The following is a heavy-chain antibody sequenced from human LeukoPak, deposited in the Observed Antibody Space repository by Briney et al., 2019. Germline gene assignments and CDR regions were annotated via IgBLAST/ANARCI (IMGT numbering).Heavy chain of an antibody. J-gene: IGHJ3*02. V-gene: IGHV4-4*09. CDR3: ARHLSRGIVVVITDDAFDI. CDR2: IYSSVST. Sequence: TSETLSLTCTVSGDSINDHYWSWIRQPPGEGLEWIGYIYSSVSTNYNPSLKSRVTLSIDTSKSQFSLKLSSVTAAGTAVYYCARHLSRGIVVVITDDAFDIWGQGTMVTVSS. D-gene: IGHD3-22*01. CDR1: GDSINDHY.